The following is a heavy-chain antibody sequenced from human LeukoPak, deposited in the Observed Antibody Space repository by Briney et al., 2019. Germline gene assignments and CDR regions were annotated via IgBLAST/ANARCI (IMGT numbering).Heavy chain of an antibody. CDR3: AGINSGSYYHYYYGMDV. CDR1: GYTFTSYD. D-gene: IGHD1-26*01. J-gene: IGHJ6*02. CDR2: MNPNSGNT. Sequence: ASVKVSCKASGYTFTSYDINWVRQATGQGLEWMRWMNPNSGNTGYAQKFQGRVTMTRNTSISTAYMELSSLRSEDTAVYYCAGINSGSYYHYYYGMDVWGQGTTVTVSS. V-gene: IGHV1-8*01.